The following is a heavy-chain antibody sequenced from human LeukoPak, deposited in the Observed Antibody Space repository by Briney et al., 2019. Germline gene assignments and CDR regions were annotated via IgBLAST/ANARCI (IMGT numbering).Heavy chain of an antibody. CDR3: AKEGRSLQTY. Sequence: GGSLRLSCVASGFTFSSYGMHWVRLAPGKGLEWVANIKEDGTETYYVDSVKGRFTISRDNAKNSLYLQMNSLRVEDTAVYYCAKEGRSLQTYWGQGTLVTVSS. J-gene: IGHJ4*02. D-gene: IGHD5-24*01. CDR2: IKEDGTET. V-gene: IGHV3-7*03. CDR1: GFTFSSYG.